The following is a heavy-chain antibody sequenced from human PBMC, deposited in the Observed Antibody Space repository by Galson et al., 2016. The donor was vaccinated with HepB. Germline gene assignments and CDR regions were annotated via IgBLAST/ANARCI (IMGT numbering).Heavy chain of an antibody. CDR1: GFTFSSYA. CDR3: ARDPGALYNHLGSDVNQYGMEV. CDR2: ITGSGGGT. V-gene: IGHV3-23*01. Sequence: SLRLSCAVSGFTFSSYALSWVRQAPGKGLEWVSAITGSGGGTYYADSVKGRFTVSRDNSKNTLFLQMNSLSAEDTAVYYFARDPGALYNHLGSDVNQYGMEVWGQGTAVTVAS. J-gene: IGHJ6*02. D-gene: IGHD3-3*02.